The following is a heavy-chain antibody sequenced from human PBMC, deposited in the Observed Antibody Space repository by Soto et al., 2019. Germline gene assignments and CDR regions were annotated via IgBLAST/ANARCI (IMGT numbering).Heavy chain of an antibody. J-gene: IGHJ4*02. CDR3: AHAYGGRSLY. Sequence: QITLKESGPTLVKPTQTLTLTCTFSGFSLTTDRVGVGWIRQPPGAALEWLAVIYWDDSKTYRPSLESRLTITKDTSKNPVALTMNNMDSLDTATYYCAHAYGGRSLYWGQGTLVTVSS. V-gene: IGHV2-5*02. CDR1: GFSLTTDRVG. D-gene: IGHD1-26*01. CDR2: IYWDDSK.